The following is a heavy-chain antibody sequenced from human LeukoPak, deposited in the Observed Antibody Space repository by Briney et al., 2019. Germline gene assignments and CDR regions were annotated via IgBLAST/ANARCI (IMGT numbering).Heavy chain of an antibody. Sequence: GGSLRLSCAASGFTFSNYWMTWVRQAPGKGLEWVANIRQDGSDKYYVDSVKGRFTISRDNAKNSLYLQMNSLRAEDTAVYYCAMGGWSFDYWGLGTLVTVSS. CDR3: AMGGWSFDY. CDR1: GFTFSNYW. V-gene: IGHV3-7*04. CDR2: IRQDGSDK. D-gene: IGHD6-19*01. J-gene: IGHJ4*02.